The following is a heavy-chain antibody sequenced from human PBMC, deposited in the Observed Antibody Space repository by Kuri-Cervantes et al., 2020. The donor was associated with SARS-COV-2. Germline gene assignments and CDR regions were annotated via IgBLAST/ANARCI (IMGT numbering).Heavy chain of an antibody. J-gene: IGHJ4*02. CDR3: TRSDFWSGYYSDY. D-gene: IGHD3-3*01. V-gene: IGHV3-49*04. Sequence: GESLKISCTASGFTFGDYAMSWVRQAPGKVMEWVGCIRSKAYGGTTEYAASVKGRFTISRDDSKSIAYLQMNSLKTEDTAVYYCTRSDFWSGYYSDYWGQGTLVTVSS. CDR1: GFTFGDYA. CDR2: IRSKAYGGTT.